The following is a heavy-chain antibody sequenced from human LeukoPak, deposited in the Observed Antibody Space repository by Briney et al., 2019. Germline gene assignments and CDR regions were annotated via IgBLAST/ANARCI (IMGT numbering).Heavy chain of an antibody. D-gene: IGHD1-26*01. CDR3: ARDWDSIDH. J-gene: IGHJ4*02. V-gene: IGHV4-59*01. CDR1: GGSIRGYY. CDR2: IFYSGSP. Sequence: SETLSLTCTVSGGSIRGYYWSWIRQPPGKGLEWIGYIFYSGSPNYNPSLKSRVTISVDTSKNQFSLRLSSVTAADTAVYFCARDWDSIDHWGQGTLVTVSS.